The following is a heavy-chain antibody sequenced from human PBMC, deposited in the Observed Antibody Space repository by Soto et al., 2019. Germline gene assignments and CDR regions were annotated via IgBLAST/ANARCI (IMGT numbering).Heavy chain of an antibody. CDR2: INAGNGNT. CDR1: GYTFTSYA. Sequence: QVQLVQSGAEVKKPGASVKVSCKASGYTFTSYAMHWVRQAPGQRLEWMGWINAGNGNTKYSQKFQGRGTITRDTSASTAYMELSSLRSEDTAVYSCARGYGGPIGWFEPWGQGTLVTVSS. CDR3: ARGYGGPIGWFEP. D-gene: IGHD3-16*01. J-gene: IGHJ5*02. V-gene: IGHV1-3*01.